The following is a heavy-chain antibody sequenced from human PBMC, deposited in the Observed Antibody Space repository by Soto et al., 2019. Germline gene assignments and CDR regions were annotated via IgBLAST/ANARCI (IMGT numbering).Heavy chain of an antibody. D-gene: IGHD1-20*01. J-gene: IGHJ5*02. V-gene: IGHV1-69*13. CDR3: AEIGRYNWNHNWFDP. CDR1: GGTFSSYA. CDR2: IIPIFGTA. Sequence: SVKVSCKASGGTFSSYAISWVRQAPGQGLEWMGGIIPIFGTANYAQKFQGRVTITADESTSTAYMELSSLRSEDTPVYYCAEIGRYNWNHNWFDPWGQGTLVTVSS.